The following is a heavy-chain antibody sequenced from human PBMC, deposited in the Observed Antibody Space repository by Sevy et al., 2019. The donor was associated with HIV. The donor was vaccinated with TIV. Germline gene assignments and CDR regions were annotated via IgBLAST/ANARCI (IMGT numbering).Heavy chain of an antibody. CDR3: ARDYLDGIVLWYYYMDV. Sequence: GGSLRLSRAASGFTFSSYAMHWVRQAPGKGLEWVAVISYDGSNKYYADSVKGRFTISRDNSKNTLYLQMNSLRAEDTAVYYCARDYLDGIVLWYYYMDVWGKGTTVTVSS. J-gene: IGHJ6*03. V-gene: IGHV3-30-3*01. CDR1: GFTFSSYA. CDR2: ISYDGSNK. D-gene: IGHD2-8*01.